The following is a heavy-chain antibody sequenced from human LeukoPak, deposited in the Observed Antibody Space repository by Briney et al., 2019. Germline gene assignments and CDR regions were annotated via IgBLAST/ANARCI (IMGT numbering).Heavy chain of an antibody. D-gene: IGHD6-19*01. J-gene: IGHJ4*02. V-gene: IGHV2-5*02. Sequence: SGPTLVKPTQTLTLTFTFSGFSLSTSGVGVGWIRQPPGKALEWLALIYWDDDKRYSPSLKSRLTITKDTSKNQVVLTMTNMDPVDTATYYCAHSRGPYSSGWWFDYWGQGTLVTVSS. CDR2: IYWDDDK. CDR3: AHSRGPYSSGWWFDY. CDR1: GFSLSTSGVG.